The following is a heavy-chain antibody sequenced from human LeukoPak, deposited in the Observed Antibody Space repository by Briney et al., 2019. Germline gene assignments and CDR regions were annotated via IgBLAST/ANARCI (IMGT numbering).Heavy chain of an antibody. CDR1: GFTFSSYA. CDR2: ISGSGGST. CDR3: AKYSSSRRFDY. J-gene: IGHJ4*02. Sequence: GGSLRLSCAASGFTFSSYAMSWIRQAPGKGLERVSAISGSGGSTYYADSVKGRFTISRDNSKNTLYLQMNSLRAEDTAVYYCAKYSSSRRFDYWGQGTLVTVSS. D-gene: IGHD6-6*01. V-gene: IGHV3-23*01.